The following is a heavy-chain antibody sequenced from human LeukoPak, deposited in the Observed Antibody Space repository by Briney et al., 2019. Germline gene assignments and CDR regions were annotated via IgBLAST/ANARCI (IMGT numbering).Heavy chain of an antibody. Sequence: GGSLRLSCAASGFTFSSYSMNWVRQAPGKGLEWVSSISSSSSYIYYADSVKGRFTISRDNAKYSLYLQMNSLRAEDTAVYYCAREGGGVYGDYYYFDYWGQGTLVTVSS. CDR2: ISSSSSYI. CDR3: AREGGGVYGDYYYFDY. CDR1: GFTFSSYS. D-gene: IGHD4-17*01. V-gene: IGHV3-21*01. J-gene: IGHJ4*02.